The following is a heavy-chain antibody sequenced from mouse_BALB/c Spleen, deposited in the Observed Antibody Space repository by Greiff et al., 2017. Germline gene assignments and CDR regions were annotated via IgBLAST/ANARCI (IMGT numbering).Heavy chain of an antibody. D-gene: IGHD2-5*01. Sequence: DVQLQESGPGLVKPSQSLSLTCTVTGYSITSDYAWNWIRQFPGNKLEWMGYISYSGSTSYNPSLKSRISITRDTSKNQFFLQLNSVTTEDTATYYCANSNYVNYAMDYWGQGTSVTVSS. V-gene: IGHV3-2*02. CDR1: GYSITSDYA. CDR3: ANSNYVNYAMDY. J-gene: IGHJ4*01. CDR2: ISYSGST.